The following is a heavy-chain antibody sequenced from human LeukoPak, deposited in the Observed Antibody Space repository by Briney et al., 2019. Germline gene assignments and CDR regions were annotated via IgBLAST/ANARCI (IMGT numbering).Heavy chain of an antibody. D-gene: IGHD2-2*02. CDR3: ARDSRYCSSTSCYSPLEH. CDR1: GFTFSSYS. Sequence: QPGGSLRLSCAASGFTFSSYSMNWVRQAPGKGLEWVSYISSSSSTIYYADSVKGRFTISRDNAKNSLYLQMNSLRAEDTAVYYCARDSRYCSSTSCYSPLEHWGQGTLVTVSS. J-gene: IGHJ1*01. V-gene: IGHV3-48*01. CDR2: ISSSSSTI.